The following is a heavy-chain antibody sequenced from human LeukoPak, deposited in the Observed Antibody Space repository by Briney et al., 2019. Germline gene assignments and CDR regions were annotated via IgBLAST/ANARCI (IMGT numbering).Heavy chain of an antibody. CDR3: ARDGYSKIDYYGSGSYYYFDY. J-gene: IGHJ4*02. Sequence: GGSLRLSCAASGFTVSSNYMSWVRQAPGKGLEWVSVIYSGGSTYYADSVKGRFTISRDNSKNTLYLQMNSLRAEDTAVYYCARDGYSKIDYYGSGSYYYFDYWGQGTLVTVSS. V-gene: IGHV3-66*01. CDR1: GFTVSSNY. CDR2: IYSGGST. D-gene: IGHD3-10*01.